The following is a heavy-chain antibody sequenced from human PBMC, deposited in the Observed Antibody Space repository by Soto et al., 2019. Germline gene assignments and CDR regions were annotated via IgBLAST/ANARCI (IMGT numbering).Heavy chain of an antibody. CDR2: IYHSGST. CDR1: GGSISSYY. J-gene: IGHJ4*02. CDR3: ARVGWELPIDY. Sequence: PSETLSLTCTVSGGSISSYYWSWIRQPPGKGLEWIGYIYHSGSTYYNPSLKSRVTISVDRSKNQFSLKLSSVTAADTAVYYCARVGWELPIDYWGQGTLVTVSS. V-gene: IGHV4-59*12. D-gene: IGHD1-26*01.